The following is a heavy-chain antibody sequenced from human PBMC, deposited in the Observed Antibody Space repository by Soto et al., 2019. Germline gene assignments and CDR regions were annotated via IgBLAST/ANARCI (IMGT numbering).Heavy chain of an antibody. D-gene: IGHD3-10*01. CDR2: IIPIFGTA. Sequence: SVKVSCKASGYTFTSYGISWVRQAPGQGLEWMGGIIPIFGTANYAQKFQGRVTITADESTSTAYMELSSLRSEDTAVYYCASGDTYYYGSGSYLPFDYWGQGTLVTVSS. CDR1: GYTFTSYG. V-gene: IGHV1-69*13. J-gene: IGHJ4*02. CDR3: ASGDTYYYGSGSYLPFDY.